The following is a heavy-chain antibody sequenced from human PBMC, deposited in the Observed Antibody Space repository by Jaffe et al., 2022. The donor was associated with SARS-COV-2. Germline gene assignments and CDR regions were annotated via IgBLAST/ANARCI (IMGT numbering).Heavy chain of an antibody. CDR2: IYSGGST. D-gene: IGHD6-13*01. CDR1: GFTVSSNY. V-gene: IGHV3-53*01. Sequence: EVQLVESGGGLIQPGGSLRLSCAASGFTVSSNYMSWVRQAPGKGLEWVSVIYSGGSTYYADSVKGRFTISRDNSKNTLYLQMNSLRAEDTAVYYCARGRIAAAGTRVDWFDPWGQGTLVTVSS. CDR3: ARGRIAAAGTRVDWFDP. J-gene: IGHJ5*02.